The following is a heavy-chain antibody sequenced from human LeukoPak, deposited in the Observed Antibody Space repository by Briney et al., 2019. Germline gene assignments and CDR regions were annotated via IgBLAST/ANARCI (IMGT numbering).Heavy chain of an antibody. J-gene: IGHJ4*02. CDR2: INPNSGGT. CDR1: GYTFTGYY. V-gene: IGHV1-2*02. CDR3: ARDPHYGSGSYWEGFDY. D-gene: IGHD3-10*01. Sequence: GASVKVSCKASGYTFTGYYMHWVRQATGQVLVWMGWINPNSGGTNYAQKFQGRVTMTRDTSISTAYMELSRLRSDDTAVYYCARDPHYGSGSYWEGFDYWGQGTLVTVSS.